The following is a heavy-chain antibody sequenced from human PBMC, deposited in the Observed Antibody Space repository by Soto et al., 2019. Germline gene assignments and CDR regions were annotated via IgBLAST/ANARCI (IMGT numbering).Heavy chain of an antibody. Sequence: GGSLRLSCAASGFTFSSYGMHWVRQAPGKGLEWVAVISYDGSNKYYADSVKGRFTISRDNSKNTLYLQMNSLRAEDTAVYYCAKVSRSRFAYYYYGMDVWGQGTTVTVSS. CDR2: ISYDGSNK. V-gene: IGHV3-30*18. D-gene: IGHD3-16*01. CDR3: AKVSRSRFAYYYYGMDV. CDR1: GFTFSSYG. J-gene: IGHJ6*02.